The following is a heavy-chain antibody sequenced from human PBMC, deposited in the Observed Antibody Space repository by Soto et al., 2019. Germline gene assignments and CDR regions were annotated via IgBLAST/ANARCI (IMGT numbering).Heavy chain of an antibody. V-gene: IGHV4-59*08. CDR2: IYYSGST. J-gene: IGHJ4*02. D-gene: IGHD5-12*01. CDR1: GGSMSSYY. CDR3: GRRIVATETFDY. Sequence: PSETLSLTCTVSGGSMSSYYWSWIRQPPGKGLEWIGYIYYSGSTNYNPSLNSRVTISVDTSKNQFSLTVTSVTAADTAVYYCGRRIVATETFDYWGQGNLVTVS.